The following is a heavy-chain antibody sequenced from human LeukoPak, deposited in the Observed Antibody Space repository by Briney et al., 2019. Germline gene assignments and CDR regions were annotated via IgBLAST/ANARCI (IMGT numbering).Heavy chain of an antibody. CDR3: ARDTITVTTPYFDY. CDR2: INSDTGGA. D-gene: IGHD4-17*01. V-gene: IGHV1-2*02. J-gene: IGHJ4*02. CDR1: GYTFTAYY. Sequence: ASVKVSFKASGYTFTAYYIHWVRQAPGQGLEWMGWINSDTGGANYAQKFQDRVTMTRDTSTSTAYMELSSLRSDDTAFYYCARDTITVTTPYFDYWGQGTLVTVPS.